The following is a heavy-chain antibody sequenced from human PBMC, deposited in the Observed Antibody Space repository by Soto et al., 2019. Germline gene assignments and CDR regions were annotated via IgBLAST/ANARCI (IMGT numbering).Heavy chain of an antibody. CDR3: AKAYFVWASEQPYYFDY. J-gene: IGHJ4*02. V-gene: IGHV3-23*01. Sequence: EVQLLDSGGGLVQPGGSLRLSCAASGFTFSNYAMTWVRQGPGKGLEWVSGISGSGGRSYYADSVKGRFTISRDNSQSTWYVQMNCLSAEATAVYYCAKAYFVWASEQPYYFDYWGQGPLVTVSS. CDR2: ISGSGGRS. CDR1: GFTFSNYA. D-gene: IGHD3-16*01.